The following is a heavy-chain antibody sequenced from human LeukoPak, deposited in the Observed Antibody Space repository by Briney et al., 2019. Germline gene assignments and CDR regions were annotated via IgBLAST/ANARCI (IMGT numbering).Heavy chain of an antibody. D-gene: IGHD6-13*01. Sequence: ASVKVSCKASGYTFTSYYMHWVQQAPGQGLEWMGIINPSGGSTSYAQKFQGRVTMTRDTSTSTVYMELSSLRSEDTAVYYCARTRGQQLVRQYYFDYWGQGTLVTVSS. V-gene: IGHV1-46*01. J-gene: IGHJ4*02. CDR1: GYTFTSYY. CDR3: ARTRGQQLVRQYYFDY. CDR2: INPSGGST.